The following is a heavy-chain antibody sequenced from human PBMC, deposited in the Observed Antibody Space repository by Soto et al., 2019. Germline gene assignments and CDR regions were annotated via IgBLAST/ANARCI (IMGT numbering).Heavy chain of an antibody. Sequence: QVQLQESGPGLVKPSETLSLTCTVSGGSISSYYWSWIRQPPGKGLEWIGYIYYSGSTNYNPSLKSRVTLSVDTSKNQFSLTLSSVTAADSAVYSCASHHDSWGQGTLVTVSS. CDR3: ASHHDS. J-gene: IGHJ4*02. V-gene: IGHV4-59*08. CDR2: IYYSGST. CDR1: GGSISSYY.